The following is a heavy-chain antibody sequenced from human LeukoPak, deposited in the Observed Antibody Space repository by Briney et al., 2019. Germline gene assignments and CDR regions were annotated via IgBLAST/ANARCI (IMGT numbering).Heavy chain of an antibody. V-gene: IGHV1-46*01. D-gene: IGHD3-22*01. Sequence: ASVKVSCKASGYTFTSYYTHWVRQAPGQGLEWMGIINPSGGSTSYPQKFQGRVTMTRDMSTSTVYMEVNSLRSEDTAVYYCARGPYDIIEYFDYWGQGTLVTVSS. J-gene: IGHJ4*02. CDR2: INPSGGST. CDR3: ARGPYDIIEYFDY. CDR1: GYTFTSYY.